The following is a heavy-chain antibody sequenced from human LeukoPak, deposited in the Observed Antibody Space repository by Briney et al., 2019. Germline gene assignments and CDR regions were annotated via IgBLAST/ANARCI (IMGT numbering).Heavy chain of an antibody. D-gene: IGHD3-22*01. CDR2: ISWNSGST. CDR3: AKDTTYYYDSSGPDY. Sequence: SLRLSCAASGFTFDNYAMHWVRQAPGKGLEWVSGISWNSGSTGYADSVKGRFTISRDNAKNSLYLQMNSLRAEDTALYYCAKDTTYYYDSSGPDYWGQGTLVTVSS. V-gene: IGHV3-9*01. CDR1: GFTFDNYA. J-gene: IGHJ4*02.